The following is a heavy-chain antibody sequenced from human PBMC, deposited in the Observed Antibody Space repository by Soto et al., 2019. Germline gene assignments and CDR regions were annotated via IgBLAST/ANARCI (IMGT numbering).Heavy chain of an antibody. CDR3: AREHSFGYSDY. D-gene: IGHD3-3*01. Sequence: GASVKVSCKAPGYSVTTYYMHWFRQAPGQSLEWLGIVNPSGGGTSYTQKFQGRVTMTSDTATNTVYMELTSLTYGDTAVYYCAREHSFGYSDYWGQGTLVTVSS. CDR1: GYSVTTYY. J-gene: IGHJ4*02. CDR2: VNPSGGGT. V-gene: IGHV1-46*01.